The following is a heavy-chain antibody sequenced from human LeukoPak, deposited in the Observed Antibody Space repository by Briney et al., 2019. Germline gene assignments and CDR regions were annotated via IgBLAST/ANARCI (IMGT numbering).Heavy chain of an antibody. J-gene: IGHJ4*02. CDR1: AGSLSGYY. Sequence: SETLSLTCAVYAGSLSGYYWTWIRQPPGKGLEWIGEVNYSGGTNYNPSLKSRVTISVDTSKNQFSLKLSSVTAADTAVYYCARGGRQWLVDYWGQGTLVTVSS. CDR3: ARGGRQWLVDY. V-gene: IGHV4-34*01. CDR2: VNYSGGT. D-gene: IGHD6-19*01.